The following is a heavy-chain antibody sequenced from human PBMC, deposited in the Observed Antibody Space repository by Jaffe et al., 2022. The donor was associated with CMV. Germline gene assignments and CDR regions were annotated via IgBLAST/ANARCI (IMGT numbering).Heavy chain of an antibody. CDR2: IDPSDSYT. D-gene: IGHD6-13*01. CDR3: ARRSLIAAAGTSYYYYYMDV. J-gene: IGHJ6*03. V-gene: IGHV5-10-1*03. Sequence: EVQLVQSGAEVKKPGESLRISCKGSGYSFTSYWISWVRQMPGKGLEWMGRIDPSDSYTNYSPSFQGHVTISADKSISTAYLQWSSLKASDTAMYYCARRSLIAAAGTSYYYYYMDVWGKGTTVTVSS. CDR1: GYSFTSYW.